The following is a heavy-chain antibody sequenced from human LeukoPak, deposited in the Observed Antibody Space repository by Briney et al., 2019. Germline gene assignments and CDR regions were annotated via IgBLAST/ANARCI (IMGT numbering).Heavy chain of an antibody. D-gene: IGHD2-15*01. J-gene: IGHJ5*02. CDR3: ARGGRGFDIVVENWFDP. V-gene: IGHV1-69*13. CDR2: IIPIFGTA. CDR1: GGTFSSYA. Sequence: SVKVSCKASGGTFSSYAISWVRQAPGQGLEWMGGIIPIFGTANYAQKFQGRVTITADESTSTAYMVLSSLRSEDTAVYYCARGGRGFDIVVENWFDPWGQGTLVTVSS.